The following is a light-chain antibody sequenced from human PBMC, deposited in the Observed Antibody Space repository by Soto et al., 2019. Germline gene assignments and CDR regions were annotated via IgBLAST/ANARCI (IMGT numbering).Light chain of an antibody. CDR2: EVS. CDR3: SSYTSSRIYV. CDR1: SSDVGGYNY. J-gene: IGLJ1*01. Sequence: LTQPASVSGSPGQSITISCTGTSSDVGGYNYVSWYQQHPGKAPKLIIYEVSNRPSGVSNRFSGSKSGNTASLTIPGLQAEDEADYYCSSYTSSRIYVFGSGTKVTVL. V-gene: IGLV2-14*01.